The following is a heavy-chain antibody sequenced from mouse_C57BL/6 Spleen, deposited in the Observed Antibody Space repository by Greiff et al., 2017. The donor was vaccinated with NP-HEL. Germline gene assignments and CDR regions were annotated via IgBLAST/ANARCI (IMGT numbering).Heavy chain of an antibody. CDR3: ARVHYYGSSPDY. CDR2: ISSGSSTI. CDR1: GFTFSDYG. Sequence: EVKLMESGGGLVKPGGSLKLSCAASGFTFSDYGMHWVRQAPEKGLEWVAYISSGSSTIYYADTVKGRFTISRDNAKNTLFLQMTSLRSEDTAMYYCARVHYYGSSPDYWGQGTTLTVSS. J-gene: IGHJ2*01. V-gene: IGHV5-17*01. D-gene: IGHD1-1*01.